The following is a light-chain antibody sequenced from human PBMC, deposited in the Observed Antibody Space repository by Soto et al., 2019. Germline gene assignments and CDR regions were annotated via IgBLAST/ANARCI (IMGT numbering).Light chain of an antibody. Sequence: EIVLTQSPGTLSLSPGERATLSCRASQSVSSSYLAWYQQKPGQAPRFLIYGASSRATGIPDRFSGSGSGTDFTLTISRLEPEDFAVYYCQQYSSSQLTFGGGTKVDIK. V-gene: IGKV3-20*01. CDR2: GAS. J-gene: IGKJ4*01. CDR3: QQYSSSQLT. CDR1: QSVSSSY.